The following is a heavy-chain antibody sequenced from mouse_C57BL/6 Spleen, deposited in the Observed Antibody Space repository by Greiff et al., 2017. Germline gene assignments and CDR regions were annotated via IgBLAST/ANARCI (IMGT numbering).Heavy chain of an antibody. D-gene: IGHD1-1*01. CDR2: IHPNSGST. V-gene: IGHV1-64*01. Sequence: QVQLQQPGAELVKPGASVKLSCKASGYTFTSYWMHWVKQRPGQGLEWIGMIHPNSGSTNYNEKFKSKATLTVDKSSSTAYMQLSSLTSEDSAVYYCARPFITTVVATRYFDVWGTGTTVTVSS. CDR1: GYTFTSYW. CDR3: ARPFITTVVATRYFDV. J-gene: IGHJ1*03.